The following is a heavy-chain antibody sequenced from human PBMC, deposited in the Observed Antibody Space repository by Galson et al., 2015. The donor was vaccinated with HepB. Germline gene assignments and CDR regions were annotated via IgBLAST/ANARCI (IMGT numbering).Heavy chain of an antibody. Sequence: ETLSLTCSVSGGSLSNRDYLWAWIRQSPGGWLEWIATIHFDGKSWYNPSLKSRVTIFQALSKNEFYLKVTSVTAADTASYYGARDRKSYNLDASYWGQGTLVTVSS. CDR2: IHFDGKS. CDR3: ARDRKSYNLDASY. J-gene: IGHJ4*02. V-gene: IGHV4-39*07. D-gene: IGHD3/OR15-3a*01. CDR1: GGSLSNRDYL.